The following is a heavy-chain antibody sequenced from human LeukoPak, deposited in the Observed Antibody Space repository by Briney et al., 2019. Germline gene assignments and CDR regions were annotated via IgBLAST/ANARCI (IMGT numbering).Heavy chain of an antibody. V-gene: IGHV7-4-1*02. Sequence: ASVKVSCKAAGYTFTSYGMNWVRQAPGQGLEWMGWINTNTGNPTFAQGFTGRFVLSLDTSVSTAYLQISSLKAEDTAVYYCARGGPAPVTVYPFDYWGQGTLVTVSS. CDR2: INTNTGNP. CDR1: GYTFTSYG. J-gene: IGHJ4*02. CDR3: ARGGPAPVTVYPFDY. D-gene: IGHD6-13*01.